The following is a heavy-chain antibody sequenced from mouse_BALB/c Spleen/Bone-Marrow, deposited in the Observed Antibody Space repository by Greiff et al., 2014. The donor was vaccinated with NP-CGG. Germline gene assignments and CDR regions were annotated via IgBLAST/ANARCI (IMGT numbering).Heavy chain of an antibody. CDR2: IYPSNDGT. CDR1: GYTFTSYV. Sequence: VQLKESGPELVKPGASVKMSCKASGYTFTSYVMHWVKQKPGQGLEWIGYIYPSNDGTEYNEKFKGKATLTSDKSSSTAYMELSSLTSEDSAVYYCARDAMDYWGQGTSVTVSS. CDR3: ARDAMDY. J-gene: IGHJ4*01. V-gene: IGHV1-14*01.